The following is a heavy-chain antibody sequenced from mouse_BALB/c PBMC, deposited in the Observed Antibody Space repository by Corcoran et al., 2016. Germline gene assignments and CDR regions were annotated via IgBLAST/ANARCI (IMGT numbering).Heavy chain of an antibody. CDR3: ARDYDYWYFDV. CDR2: INPYNGAT. CDR1: GYSFTGYY. V-gene: IGHV1-26*01. Sequence: EVQLQQSGPELVKPGASVKISCKASGYSFTGYYMHWVKQSHVKSLEWIGRINPYNGATSYNQNFKDKASLTVDKSSSTAYMELHSLTSEDSAVYYCARDYDYWYFDVWGAGTTVTSSS. J-gene: IGHJ1*01. D-gene: IGHD2-4*01.